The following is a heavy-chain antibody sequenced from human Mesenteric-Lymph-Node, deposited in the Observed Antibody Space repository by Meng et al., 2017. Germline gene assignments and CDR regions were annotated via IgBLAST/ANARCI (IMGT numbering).Heavy chain of an antibody. Sequence: QAALVEHGGDVTNTGAQGKVYRKAFGYTIPNDGMTLVRQARGQGLEWMGWISAYNGITNYAQTLQGRLTMTTDTSTSTAYMELRSLRSDDTAVYYCARVEVGINSGDYWGQGTLVTVSS. CDR3: ARVEVGINSGDY. V-gene: IGHV1-18*01. CDR1: GYTIPNDG. D-gene: IGHD1-26*01. J-gene: IGHJ4*02. CDR2: ISAYNGIT.